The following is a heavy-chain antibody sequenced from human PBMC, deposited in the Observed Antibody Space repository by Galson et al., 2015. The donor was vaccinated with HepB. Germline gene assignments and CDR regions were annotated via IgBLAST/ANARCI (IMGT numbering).Heavy chain of an antibody. CDR2: IYYSGST. D-gene: IGHD6-13*01. J-gene: IGHJ4*02. CDR1: GGSISSYY. Sequence: LTCTVSGGSISSYYWSWIRQPPGKGLEWIGYIYYSGSTNYNPSLKSRVTMSVDTSKNQFSLKLSSVTAADTAVYYCARVWSIAAAGTVDYWGQGTLVTVSS. CDR3: ARVWSIAAAGTVDY. V-gene: IGHV4-59*01.